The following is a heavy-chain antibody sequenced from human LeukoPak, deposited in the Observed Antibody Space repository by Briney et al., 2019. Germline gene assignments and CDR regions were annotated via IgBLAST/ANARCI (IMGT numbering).Heavy chain of an antibody. D-gene: IGHD4-17*01. CDR2: ISDSGGST. Sequence: GGSLRLSCAASGFTFSSYAVSWVRQAPGKGLAWVSAISDSGGSTQYADSVKGRFIISRDNAKYSLYLQMNSLRAEDTAVYYCVRGSYGAYDYWGQGSLVTVSS. V-gene: IGHV3-23*01. CDR1: GFTFSSYA. CDR3: VRGSYGAYDY. J-gene: IGHJ4*02.